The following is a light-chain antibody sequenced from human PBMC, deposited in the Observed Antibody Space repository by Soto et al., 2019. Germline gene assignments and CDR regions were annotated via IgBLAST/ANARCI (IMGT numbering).Light chain of an antibody. V-gene: IGKV1-5*01. Sequence: DIQMTQSPSTLSGSVGDRVTITCRASQTISSWLAWYQQKPGKAPKLLIYDAASLEAGVPSRFSGSGTGTEFTLTINSLQPTDFATYYCQQYNSYPWTFGQGTKVDIK. CDR3: QQYNSYPWT. CDR2: DAA. J-gene: IGKJ1*01. CDR1: QTISSW.